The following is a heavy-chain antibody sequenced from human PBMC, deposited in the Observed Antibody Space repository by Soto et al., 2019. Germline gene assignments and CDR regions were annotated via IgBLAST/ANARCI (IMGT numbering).Heavy chain of an antibody. CDR3: ARDAYDILTGQSGWFDP. J-gene: IGHJ5*02. D-gene: IGHD3-9*01. V-gene: IGHV3-48*02. CDR2: ISSSSSTI. CDR1: GFTFSSYS. Sequence: EVQLVESGGGLVQPGGSLRLSCAASGFTFSSYSMNWVRQAPGKGLEWVSYISSSSSTIYYADSVKGRFTISRDNAKNSLYLQMNSLRDEDTAVYYWARDAYDILTGQSGWFDPWGQGTLVTVSS.